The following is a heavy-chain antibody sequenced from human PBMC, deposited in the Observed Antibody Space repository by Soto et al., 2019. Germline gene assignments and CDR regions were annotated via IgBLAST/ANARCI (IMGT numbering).Heavy chain of an antibody. CDR3: AKLTSDYGDYVSDY. D-gene: IGHD4-17*01. J-gene: IGHJ4*02. CDR2: ISYDGSNK. CDR1: GFTFSSYG. V-gene: IGHV3-30*18. Sequence: QVQLVESGGGVVQPGRSLRLSCAASGFTFSSYGMHWVRQAPGKGLEWVAVISYDGSNKYYADYVKGRFTIPRDNSKNTLYLQMNSLRAEDTGVYYCAKLTSDYGDYVSDYWGQGTLVTVSS.